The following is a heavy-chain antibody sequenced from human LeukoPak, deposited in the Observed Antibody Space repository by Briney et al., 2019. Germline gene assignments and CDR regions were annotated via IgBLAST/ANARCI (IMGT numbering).Heavy chain of an antibody. V-gene: IGHV1-69*06. J-gene: IGHJ3*02. CDR2: IIPIFGTA. CDR1: GGTFSSYA. CDR3: ARVRGGQLWEGAFDI. D-gene: IGHD5-18*01. Sequence: GASVKVSCKASGGTFSSYAISWVRQAPGQGLEWMGGIIPIFGTANYAQKFQGRVTITADKSTSTAYMELSSLRSEDTAVYYCARVRGGQLWEGAFDIWGQGTMVTVSS.